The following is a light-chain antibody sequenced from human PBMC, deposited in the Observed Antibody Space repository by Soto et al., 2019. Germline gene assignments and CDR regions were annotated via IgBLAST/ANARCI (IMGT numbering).Light chain of an antibody. CDR1: QSVSSY. V-gene: IGKV3-11*01. CDR3: QQRSNRPWT. J-gene: IGKJ1*01. Sequence: EIVLTQSPATLSLSPGERATLSCRASQSVSSYLAWYQQKPGQAPRLLIYDASNRATGIPARFSGSGSGTDFTLTISSLEPEDIAVHYCQQRSNRPWTFGQGTKV. CDR2: DAS.